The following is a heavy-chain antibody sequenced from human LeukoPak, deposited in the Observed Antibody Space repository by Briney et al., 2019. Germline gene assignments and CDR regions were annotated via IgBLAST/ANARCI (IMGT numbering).Heavy chain of an antibody. Sequence: GASVKVSCKASGGTFSSYAISWVRQAPGQGLEWMGWISAYNGNTNYAQKLQGRVTMTTDTSTSTAYMELRSLRSDDTAVYYCARDPPYYDFWSGYYTIFDYWGQGTLVTVSS. V-gene: IGHV1-18*01. D-gene: IGHD3-3*01. CDR1: GGTFSSYA. CDR2: ISAYNGNT. J-gene: IGHJ4*02. CDR3: ARDPPYYDFWSGYYTIFDY.